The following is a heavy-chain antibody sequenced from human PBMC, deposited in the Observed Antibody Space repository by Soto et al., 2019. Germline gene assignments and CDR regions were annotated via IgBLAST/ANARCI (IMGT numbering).Heavy chain of an antibody. Sequence: QVQLVQSGAEVKKPGASVKVSCKASGYTFTSYGISWVRQAPGQGLEWMGWISAYNGNTNYAQKLQGRVTITTDTSTSTAYMELRSLRSDDTAVYYCARVYSNGSGSYRFYYYYGMDVWGQGTTVTVSS. CDR1: GYTFTSYG. CDR3: ARVYSNGSGSYRFYYYYGMDV. J-gene: IGHJ6*02. CDR2: ISAYNGNT. D-gene: IGHD3-10*01. V-gene: IGHV1-18*04.